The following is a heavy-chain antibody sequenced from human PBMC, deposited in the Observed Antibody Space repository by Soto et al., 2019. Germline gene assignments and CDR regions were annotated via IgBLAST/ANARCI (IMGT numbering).Heavy chain of an antibody. V-gene: IGHV3-30*18. CDR1: GFTFSSYG. D-gene: IGHD3-3*01. J-gene: IGHJ5*02. CDR2: ISYDGSNK. Sequence: EGSLRLSCAASGFTFSSYGMHWVRQAPGKGLEWVAVISYDGSNKYYADSVKGRFTISRDNSKNTLYLQMNSLRAEDTAVYYCAKDPENFWSGYYTAHWFDPWGQGTLVTVSS. CDR3: AKDPENFWSGYYTAHWFDP.